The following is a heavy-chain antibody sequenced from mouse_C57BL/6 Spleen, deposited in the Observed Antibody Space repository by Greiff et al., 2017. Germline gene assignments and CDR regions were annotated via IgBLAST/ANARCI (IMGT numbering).Heavy chain of an antibody. Sequence: QVQLQQSGPELVKPGASVKISCKASGYAFSSSWMNWVKQRPGKGLEWIGRIYPGDGDTNYNGKFKGKATLTADKSSSTAYMQLSSLTSEDSAVYFCARSEYDYDGGAVDYWGQGATLTVSS. CDR2: IYPGDGDT. D-gene: IGHD2-4*01. J-gene: IGHJ2*01. CDR1: GYAFSSSW. CDR3: ARSEYDYDGGAVDY. V-gene: IGHV1-82*01.